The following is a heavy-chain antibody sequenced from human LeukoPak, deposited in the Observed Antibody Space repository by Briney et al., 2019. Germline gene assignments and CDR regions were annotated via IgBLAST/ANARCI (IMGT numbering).Heavy chain of an antibody. V-gene: IGHV1-18*04. CDR3: ARDFAVIHFDY. CDR2: ISAYNGNT. J-gene: IGHJ4*02. CDR1: GYTFTSHG. Sequence: ASVKVSCKTSGYTFTSHGISWVRQAPGQGLEWMGWISAYNGNTNYAQKLQGRVTMTTDTSTSTAYMELRSLRSDDTAVYYCARDFAVIHFDYWGQGTLVTVSS. D-gene: IGHD3-22*01.